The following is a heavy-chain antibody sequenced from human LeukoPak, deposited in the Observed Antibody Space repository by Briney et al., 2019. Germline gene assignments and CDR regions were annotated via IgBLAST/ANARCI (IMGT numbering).Heavy chain of an antibody. D-gene: IGHD4-17*01. J-gene: IGHJ5*02. CDR2: IYYTGST. V-gene: IGHV4-30-4*02. CDR1: GGSISSADYY. CDR3: ARLGGDYGDYGWFDP. Sequence: SETLSLTCTVSGGSISSADYYWTWVRQTPGKGLEWIGYIYYTGSTYYNPSLKRGVDMSVETSKNQFSLKLSSVTAADTAVYYCARLGGDYGDYGWFDPWGQGTLVTVSS.